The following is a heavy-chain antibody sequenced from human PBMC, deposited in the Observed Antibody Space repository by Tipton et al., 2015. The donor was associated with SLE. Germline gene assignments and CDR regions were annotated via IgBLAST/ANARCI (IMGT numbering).Heavy chain of an antibody. Sequence: TLSLTCAVYGGFFSGYYWSWIRQPPGKGLEWIGEIYHGGSTNYNPSLKSRVSISIDTSKNQFSLKLSSVTAADTAVYYCATSMAGRPDYFDYWSRGTLVTVSS. CDR2: IYHGGST. D-gene: IGHD6-6*01. CDR1: GGFFSGYY. J-gene: IGHJ4*02. CDR3: ATSMAGRPDYFDY. V-gene: IGHV4-34*01.